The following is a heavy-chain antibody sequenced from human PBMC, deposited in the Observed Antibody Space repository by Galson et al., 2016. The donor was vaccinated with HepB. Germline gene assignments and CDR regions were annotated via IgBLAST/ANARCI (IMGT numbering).Heavy chain of an antibody. CDR1: GLTFSSYS. V-gene: IGHV3-48*02. CDR2: ISSASSAI. D-gene: IGHD1-26*01. J-gene: IGHJ2*01. Sequence: SLRLSCAASGLTFSSYSMNWVRQAPGKGLEWVSYISSASSAIFYADSVKGRFTISRDNAKISLYLQMNSLRDEDSAVYFCARGAVGATILGNWYFDLWGRGTLVTVSS. CDR3: ARGAVGATILGNWYFDL.